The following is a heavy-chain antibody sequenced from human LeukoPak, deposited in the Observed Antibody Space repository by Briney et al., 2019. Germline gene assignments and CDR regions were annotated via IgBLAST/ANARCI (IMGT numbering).Heavy chain of an antibody. D-gene: IGHD5-18*01. CDR2: IWYDGSNK. Sequence: PGGSLRLSCAASGFAFSSYGMHWVRQAPGKGLEWVAVIWYDGSNKYYADSVKGGFTISRDNSKDTLYLQMNSLRAEDTAVYYCAKDRGVQLWLFDYWGQGTLVTVSS. V-gene: IGHV3-33*06. CDR3: AKDRGVQLWLFDY. CDR1: GFAFSSYG. J-gene: IGHJ4*02.